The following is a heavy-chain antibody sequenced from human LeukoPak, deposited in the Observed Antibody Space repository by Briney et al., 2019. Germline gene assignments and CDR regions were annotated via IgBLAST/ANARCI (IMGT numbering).Heavy chain of an antibody. CDR2: ISAYNGNT. J-gene: IGHJ3*02. V-gene: IGHV1-18*04. Sequence: GASVKVSCKASGYTFTSYGISWVRQAPGQGLEWMGWISAYNGNTNYAQKLQGRVTMTTDTSTSTAYRELRSLRSDDTAVYYCARLWFGELFWHAFDIWGQGTMVTVSS. CDR3: ARLWFGELFWHAFDI. CDR1: GYTFTSYG. D-gene: IGHD3-10*01.